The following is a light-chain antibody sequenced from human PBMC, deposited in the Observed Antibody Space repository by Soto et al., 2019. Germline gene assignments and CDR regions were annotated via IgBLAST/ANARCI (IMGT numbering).Light chain of an antibody. CDR2: DAS. J-gene: IGKJ4*01. V-gene: IGKV1-33*01. CDR1: QDISNY. CDR3: QQYDNLPSTT. Sequence: DIQMTQSPSSLSASVGDRVTITCQASQDISNYLNWYQQKPGKAPKLLIYDASNLESGVPSRFSGSGSGTDFTFTISSLQPEDIATYCCQQYDNLPSTTFGGGTKVEIK.